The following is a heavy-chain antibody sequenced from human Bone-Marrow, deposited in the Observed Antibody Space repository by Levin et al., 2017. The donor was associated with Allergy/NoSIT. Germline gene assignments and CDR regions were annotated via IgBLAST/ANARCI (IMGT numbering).Heavy chain of an antibody. Sequence: PRASVKVSCKASGGTFSSQAISWVRQAPGQGLEWMGAIIPIFGTPNYAQKFQGRVTITADESTSTVYMELSSLRSEDTAVYYCARDWGLRGDGMDVWGQGTTVTVSS. CDR2: IIPIFGTP. J-gene: IGHJ6*02. D-gene: IGHD1-26*01. CDR3: ARDWGLRGDGMDV. CDR1: GGTFSSQA. V-gene: IGHV1-69*13.